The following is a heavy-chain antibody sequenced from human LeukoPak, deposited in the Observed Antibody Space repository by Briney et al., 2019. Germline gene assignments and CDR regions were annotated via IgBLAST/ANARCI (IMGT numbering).Heavy chain of an antibody. V-gene: IGHV3-9*01. CDR1: GFTFDDYA. CDR2: ISWNSGSI. D-gene: IGHD6-13*01. J-gene: IGHJ4*02. Sequence: GGSLRPSCAASGFTFDDYAMHWVRQAPGKGLEWVSGISWNSGSIGYADSVKGRFTISRDNAKNSLYLQMNSLRAEDTALYYCAKEAAAGYFDYWGQGTLVTVSS. CDR3: AKEAAAGYFDY.